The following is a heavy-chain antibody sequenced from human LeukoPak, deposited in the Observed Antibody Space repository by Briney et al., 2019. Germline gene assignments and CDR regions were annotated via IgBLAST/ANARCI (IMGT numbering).Heavy chain of an antibody. CDR2: INPNSGGT. Sequence: ASVKVSCKASGYTFTGYYMHWVRQAPGQGLEWMGWINPNSGGTTYAQIFQGRVTTTRDTSISTAYMALSRLRSDDTAVYYCARDGSWIRNYNAFDIWGQGTMVTVSS. J-gene: IGHJ3*02. CDR3: ARDGSWIRNYNAFDI. V-gene: IGHV1-2*02. CDR1: GYTFTGYY. D-gene: IGHD5-18*01.